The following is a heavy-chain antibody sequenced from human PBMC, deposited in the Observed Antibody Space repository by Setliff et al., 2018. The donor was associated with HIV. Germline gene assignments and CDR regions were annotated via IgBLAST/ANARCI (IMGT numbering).Heavy chain of an antibody. CDR1: GYTFASHD. Sequence: GASVKVSCKASGYTFASHDINWVRQATGQGLEWMGWLNTNSGNRAYAQKFQGRVTMTRNTSISTAYLDLSSLRSEDTAVYYCARGVAVPHEIYFDYWGQGTLVTVSS. CDR3: ARGVAVPHEIYFDY. V-gene: IGHV1-8*02. J-gene: IGHJ4*02. CDR2: LNTNSGNR. D-gene: IGHD1-1*01.